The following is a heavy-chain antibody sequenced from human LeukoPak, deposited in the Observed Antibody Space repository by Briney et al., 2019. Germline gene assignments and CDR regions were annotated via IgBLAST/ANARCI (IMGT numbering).Heavy chain of an antibody. J-gene: IGHJ4*02. CDR2: IYYSGST. D-gene: IGHD6-13*01. V-gene: IGHV4-39*01. Sequence: SSETLSLTCTVSGGSISSSSYYWGWIRQPPGKGLEWIGSIYYSGSTYYNPSLKSRVTISVDTSKNQFSLKLSSVTAADTAVYYCARYSSSWYYFDYWGQGTLVTVSS. CDR1: GGSISSSSYY. CDR3: ARYSSSWYYFDY.